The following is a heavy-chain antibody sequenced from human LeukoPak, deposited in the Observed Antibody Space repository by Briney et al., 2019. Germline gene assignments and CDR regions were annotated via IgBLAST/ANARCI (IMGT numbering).Heavy chain of an antibody. CDR2: IHPNSGGI. V-gene: IGHV1-2*02. D-gene: IGHD1-14*01. CDR1: GYTFTDYY. CDR3: GRKSANRKTSEFDY. J-gene: IGHJ4*02. Sequence: GASVKLSCKASGYTFTDYYMNWVRQAPGQGLEWMGWIHPNSGGIKYAQKFQGRVTMTRDTSISTAYMGLSGLTSDDTAVYYCGRKSANRKTSEFDYWGQGTLVTVSS.